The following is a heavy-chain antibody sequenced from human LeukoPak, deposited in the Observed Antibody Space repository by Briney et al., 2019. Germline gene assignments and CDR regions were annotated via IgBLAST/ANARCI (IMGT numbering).Heavy chain of an antibody. CDR1: GDSIRSSNW. CDR3: ARHYGP. V-gene: IGHV4-4*02. D-gene: IGHD3-16*01. Sequence: SETLSLTCAVSGDSIRSSNWWTWVRQPPGKGLEWIGEISHGGNTYYNPSLKSRVTISVDTSKNQFSLKLNSVTAADTAVYYCARHYGPWGQGTLVTVSS. CDR2: ISHGGNT. J-gene: IGHJ5*02.